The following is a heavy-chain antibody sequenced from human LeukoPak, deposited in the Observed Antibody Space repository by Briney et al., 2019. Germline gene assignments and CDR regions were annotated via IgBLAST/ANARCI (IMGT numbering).Heavy chain of an antibody. J-gene: IGHJ4*02. V-gene: IGHV3-7*01. D-gene: IGHD1-26*01. CDR1: GFTFSSYW. CDR3: ARDKIVGPTTLDY. Sequence: GGSLRLSCAASGFTFSSYWMSWVRQTPEKGLEWVANIKQDGYEKYYVDPVKGRFTISRDNAKNSLYLQMNSLRADDTAVYYCARDKIVGPTTLDYWGQGTLVTVSS. CDR2: IKQDGYEK.